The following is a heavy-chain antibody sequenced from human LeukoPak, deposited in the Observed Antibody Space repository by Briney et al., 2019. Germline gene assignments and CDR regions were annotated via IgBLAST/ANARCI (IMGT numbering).Heavy chain of an antibody. CDR3: ARVTTNGYFEY. CDR2: LKQDGSEK. V-gene: IGHV3-7*04. D-gene: IGHD1-1*01. J-gene: IGHJ4*02. Sequence: GGSLGLSCAASGFTFSAYWMSWVRQAPGKGLEWVANLKQDGSEKYYVDSVKGRFTISRDTAKNSLYLQMNSLRAGDTAVYFCARVTTNGYFEYWGQGTLVTVSS. CDR1: GFTFSAYW.